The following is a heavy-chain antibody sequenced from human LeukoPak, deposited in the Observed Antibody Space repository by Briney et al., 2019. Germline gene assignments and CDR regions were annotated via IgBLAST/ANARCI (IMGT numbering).Heavy chain of an antibody. CDR2: IQGKAAGGTT. V-gene: IGHV3-15*01. Sequence: PGGSLRLSCAASGFSFSNAWMSWVRQAPGKGLEWVGRIQGKAAGGTTEYAAPVKGRFTISKDDSKNTLYLQMNSLKTEDTAVYYCTTEWELGFDHWGQGILVTVSS. CDR1: GFSFSNAW. CDR3: TTEWELGFDH. D-gene: IGHD1-26*01. J-gene: IGHJ4*02.